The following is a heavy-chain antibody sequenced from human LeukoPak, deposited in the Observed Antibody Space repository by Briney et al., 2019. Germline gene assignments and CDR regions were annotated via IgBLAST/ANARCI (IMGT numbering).Heavy chain of an antibody. J-gene: IGHJ4*02. D-gene: IGHD1-26*01. CDR2: IYTSGST. CDR3: ARPWGY. V-gene: IGHV4-4*09. Sequence: SETLSLTCAVSGGSISGYFWSWIWQPPGKGLEWIGFIYTSGSTAYNPSLKSRVTMSLDTSKNQLSLKLTSLTAADTAVYYCARPWGYWGRGILVTVSS. CDR1: GGSISGYF.